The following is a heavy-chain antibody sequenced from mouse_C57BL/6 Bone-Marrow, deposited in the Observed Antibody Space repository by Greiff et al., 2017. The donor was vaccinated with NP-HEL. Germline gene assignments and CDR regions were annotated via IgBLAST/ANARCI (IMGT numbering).Heavy chain of an antibody. CDR3: ARVPPYGSTCYYGG. J-gene: IGHJ1*03. CDR1: GYTFTSYW. V-gene: IGHV1-52*01. Sequence: QVQLQQPGAELVRPGSSVKLSCKASGYTFTSYWMHWVKQRPIQGLEWIGNIDPSDSDTHYNQKFKDKATLTVDKSSSTAYMQLSSLTSEDSAFYYCARVPPYGSTCYYGGWGTGTTVT. CDR2: IDPSDSDT. D-gene: IGHD1-1*01.